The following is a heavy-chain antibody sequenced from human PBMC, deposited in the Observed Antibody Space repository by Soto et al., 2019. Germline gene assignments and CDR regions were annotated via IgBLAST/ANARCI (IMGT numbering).Heavy chain of an antibody. D-gene: IGHD1-26*01. Sequence: GGSLRLSCAASGFTFSSYWMSWVRQAPGKGLEWVSGISAGGSSTFYADSVKGRFTISRDNSMNTLYLHMNSLRAEDTAVYYCAKVYYSGTFPGAFDIWGQGTLVTVSS. J-gene: IGHJ3*02. CDR1: GFTFSSYW. CDR3: AKVYYSGTFPGAFDI. V-gene: IGHV3-23*01. CDR2: ISAGGSST.